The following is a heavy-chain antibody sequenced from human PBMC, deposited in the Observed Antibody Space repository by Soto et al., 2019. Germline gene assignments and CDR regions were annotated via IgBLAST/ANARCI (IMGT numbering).Heavy chain of an antibody. Sequence: QVQLQQWGAGLLKPSETLSLNCAVTGGSLSGYYWSWIRQPPGKGLEWIGEVKDGGHTNYSPSLSGRGTMSSGTSNNQFSLRLNSVTAADTGVYYCARGQEGGVAAHWGQGSLVTVSS. CDR1: GGSLSGYY. D-gene: IGHD6-19*01. J-gene: IGHJ4*02. CDR3: ARGQEGGVAAH. CDR2: VKDGGHT. V-gene: IGHV4-34*01.